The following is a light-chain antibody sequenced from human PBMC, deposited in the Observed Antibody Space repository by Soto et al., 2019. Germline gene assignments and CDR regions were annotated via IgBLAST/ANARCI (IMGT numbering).Light chain of an antibody. CDR2: AAS. CDR3: LQHNSYPRA. Sequence: DLQMTQSPSSLSASVGDRVTITCRASQDIGNDLGWYQQKPGKAPKRLIYAASSLESGVPARFSGSGSGTEFTLTITSLQPEDFETYYCLQHNSYPRAFGQGTKVEI. CDR1: QDIGND. J-gene: IGKJ1*01. V-gene: IGKV1-17*01.